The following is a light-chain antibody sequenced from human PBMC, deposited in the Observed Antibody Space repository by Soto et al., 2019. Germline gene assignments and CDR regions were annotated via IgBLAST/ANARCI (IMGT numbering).Light chain of an antibody. CDR1: YSLGSNY. CDR3: QQYGSS. J-gene: IGKJ4*02. V-gene: IGKV3-20*01. Sequence: ESVLTQSPGTLSLSPGERATLSCRARYSLGSNYLAWYQQKPGQAPRLLIYGASSRATVIPDRFSGSGSGTDFTLTISRLEPEDFAVYYCQQYGSSFGGGTKVEIK. CDR2: GAS.